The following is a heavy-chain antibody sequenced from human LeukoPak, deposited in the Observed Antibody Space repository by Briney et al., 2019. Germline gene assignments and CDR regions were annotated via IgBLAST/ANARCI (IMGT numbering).Heavy chain of an antibody. CDR1: GLTSSGYA. V-gene: IGHV3-23*01. J-gene: IGHJ4*02. Sequence: GGSLRLSCAASGLTSSGYAMTWVRRAPGKGLEWVSSISGSGDRTYYADSVKGRFTIPRDNSKNTLSLQVSSLRTEDTAVYYCAKDRYSYAFEYSDSWGQGTLVTVSS. CDR2: ISGSGDRT. D-gene: IGHD5-18*01. CDR3: AKDRYSYAFEYSDS.